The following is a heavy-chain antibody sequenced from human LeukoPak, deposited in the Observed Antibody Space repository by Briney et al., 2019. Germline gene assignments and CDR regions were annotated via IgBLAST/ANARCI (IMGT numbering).Heavy chain of an antibody. V-gene: IGHV3-21*01. CDR2: ISSSSSYI. D-gene: IGHD5-18*01. Sequence: GKGLEWVSSISSSSSYIYYADSVKGRFTISSDNAKNSLYLKMTSLRVEDTAVYYCAKIQLCFQAEYGIRGTVPVSAFLLNRSSDL. CDR3: AKIQLCFQAEYGIRGTVPVSAFLLNRSSDL. J-gene: IGHJ2*01.